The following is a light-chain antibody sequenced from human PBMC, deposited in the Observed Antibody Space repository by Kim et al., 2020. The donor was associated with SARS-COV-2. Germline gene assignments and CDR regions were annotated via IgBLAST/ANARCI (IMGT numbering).Light chain of an antibody. Sequence: DIQMTQSPSTLSASVGDRVTITCRASQSISSWLAWYQQKPGRAPKLLIYKTRNLQSGVPSRFSGSGSGAEFILTISGLQPDDFATYYCQQYNSYSLTFCQVTKVDIK. J-gene: IGKJ1*01. CDR1: QSISSW. CDR3: QQYNSYSLT. CDR2: KTR. V-gene: IGKV1-5*03.